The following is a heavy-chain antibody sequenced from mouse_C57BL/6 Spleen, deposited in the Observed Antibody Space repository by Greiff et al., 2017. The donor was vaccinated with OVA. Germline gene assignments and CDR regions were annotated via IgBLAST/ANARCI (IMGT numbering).Heavy chain of an antibody. V-gene: IGHV1-75*01. Sequence: VQLQQSGPEPVKPGASVKISCKASGYTFTDYYINWVKQRPGQGLEWIGWIFPGSGSTYYNEKFKGKATLTVDKSSSTAYMLLSSLTSEDSAVYFCARSIYYYGSSYDYYAMDYWGQGTSVTVSS. CDR3: ARSIYYYGSSYDYYAMDY. J-gene: IGHJ4*01. CDR2: IFPGSGST. CDR1: GYTFTDYY. D-gene: IGHD1-1*01.